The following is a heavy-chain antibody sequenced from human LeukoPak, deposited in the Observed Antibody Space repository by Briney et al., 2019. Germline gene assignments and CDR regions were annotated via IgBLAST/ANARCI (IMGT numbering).Heavy chain of an antibody. D-gene: IGHD3-10*02. CDR3: AELGITMIGGV. V-gene: IGHV3-48*03. J-gene: IGHJ6*04. Sequence: GAPRLSRAASGITLRSYEMKWGRPAPGEGLEVVSYISSSGSTIYYADSVKGRFTISRDNAKNSLYLQMNSLRAEDTAVYYCAELGITMIGGVWGKGTTVTISS. CDR2: ISSSGSTI. CDR1: GITLRSYE.